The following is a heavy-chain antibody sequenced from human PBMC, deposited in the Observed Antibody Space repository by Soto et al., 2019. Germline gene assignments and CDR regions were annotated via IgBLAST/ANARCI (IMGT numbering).Heavy chain of an antibody. V-gene: IGHV3-30-3*01. CDR2: ISYDGSNK. CDR3: ARDRGIAAAANYYYYGMDV. Sequence: GGSLRLSCAASGFTFSSYAMHWVREAPGKGLDWVAVISYDGSNKYYADSVKGRFTISRDNSKNTLYLQMNSLRAEDTAVYYCARDRGIAAAANYYYYGMDVWGQGTTVTVSS. J-gene: IGHJ6*02. D-gene: IGHD6-13*01. CDR1: GFTFSSYA.